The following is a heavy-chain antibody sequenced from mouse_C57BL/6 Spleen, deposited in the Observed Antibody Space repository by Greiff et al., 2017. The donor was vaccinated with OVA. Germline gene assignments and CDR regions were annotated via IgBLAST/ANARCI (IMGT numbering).Heavy chain of an antibody. D-gene: IGHD1-1*01. Sequence: EVQLVESEGGLVQPGSSMKLSCTASGFTFSDYYMAWVRQVPEKGLEWVANINYDGSSTYYLDSLKSRFIISRDNAKNILYLQMSSLKSEDTATYYCAIYGSSYEWYFDVWGTGTTVTVSS. V-gene: IGHV5-16*01. J-gene: IGHJ1*03. CDR1: GFTFSDYY. CDR2: INYDGSST. CDR3: AIYGSSYEWYFDV.